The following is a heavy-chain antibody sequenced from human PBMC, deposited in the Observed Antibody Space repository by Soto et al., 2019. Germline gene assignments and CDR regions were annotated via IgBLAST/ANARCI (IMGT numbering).Heavy chain of an antibody. CDR3: AKSPEWPNRYFDY. V-gene: IGHV3-23*01. D-gene: IGHD3-3*01. CDR1: GFTFSSYA. CDR2: ITANSGGT. Sequence: GGSLRLACAACGFTFSSYAMVWVCQAPGKRLECVSTITANSGGTAYADSVKGRFTISRDNSQSTLYLQMNSLRVEDTAAYYCAKSPEWPNRYFDYWGQGTLVTVSS. J-gene: IGHJ4*02.